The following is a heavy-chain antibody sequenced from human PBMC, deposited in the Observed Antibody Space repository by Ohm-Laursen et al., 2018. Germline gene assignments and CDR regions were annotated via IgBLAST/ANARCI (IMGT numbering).Heavy chain of an antibody. J-gene: IGHJ4*02. CDR1: GFTVSNNY. D-gene: IGHD2-2*01. CDR3: ARSRTSCDY. V-gene: IGHV3-74*01. CDR2: ISWNSGTI. Sequence: SLRLSCSASGFTVSNNYMSWVRQAPGKGLEWVSGISWNSGTISYADSVKGRFTISRDNAKNTVYLQMNSLRAEDTAMYYCARSRTSCDYWGQGTLVTVSS.